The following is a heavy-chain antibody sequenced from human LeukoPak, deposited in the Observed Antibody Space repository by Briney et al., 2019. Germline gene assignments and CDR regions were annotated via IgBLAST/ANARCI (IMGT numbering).Heavy chain of an antibody. J-gene: IGHJ4*02. CDR2: IRSKANSYAT. D-gene: IGHD6-19*01. V-gene: IGHV3-73*01. CDR1: GFTFSGSA. CDR3: GSIAVAGL. Sequence: GGSPRLSCAASGFTFSGSAMHWVRQASGKGLEWVGRIRSKANSYATAYAASVKGRFTISRDDSKSTAYLQMNSLKTEDTAVYYCGSIAVAGLWGQGTLVTVSS.